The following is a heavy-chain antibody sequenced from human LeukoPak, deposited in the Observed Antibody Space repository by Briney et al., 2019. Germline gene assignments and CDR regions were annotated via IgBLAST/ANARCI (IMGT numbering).Heavy chain of an antibody. CDR2: IYTSGST. Sequence: SQTLSLTCTVSGGSISSGSYYWSWIRQPAGKGLEWIGRIYTSGSTNYNPSLKSRVTISVDTSKNQFSLKLSSVTAADTAVYYCAREGRRGGDYWGQGTLVTVSS. CDR3: AREGRRGGDY. J-gene: IGHJ4*02. V-gene: IGHV4-61*02. CDR1: GGSISSGSYY. D-gene: IGHD1-26*01.